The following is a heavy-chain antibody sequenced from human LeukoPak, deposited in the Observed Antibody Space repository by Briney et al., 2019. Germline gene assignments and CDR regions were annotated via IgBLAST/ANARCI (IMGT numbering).Heavy chain of an antibody. CDR2: IHSSEGT. CDR1: GGSLNGYY. Sequence: SETLSLTCTVSGGSLNGYYWGWVRQPPGKGLECIGYIHSSEGTAHNASLKSRLTISLDTSKNQFSLTLSSVTAADTAVYYCARHVYGEGMVVWGKGTTVTVSS. V-gene: IGHV4-59*08. D-gene: IGHD4-17*01. J-gene: IGHJ6*04. CDR3: ARHVYGEGMVV.